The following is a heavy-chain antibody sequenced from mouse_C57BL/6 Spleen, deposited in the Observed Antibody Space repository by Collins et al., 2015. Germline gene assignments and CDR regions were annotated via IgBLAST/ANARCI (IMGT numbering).Heavy chain of an antibody. Sequence: QVQLQQPGAELVKPGAPVKLSCKASGYTFTSYWMNWVKQRPGRGLEWIGRIDPSDSETHYNQKSKDKATLTVDKSSSTAYIQLSSLTSEDSAVYYCAREGDYGSILDYWGQGTTLTVSS. D-gene: IGHD1-1*01. V-gene: IGHV1-69*02. CDR3: AREGDYGSILDY. J-gene: IGHJ2*01. CDR2: IDPSDSET. CDR1: GYTFTSYW.